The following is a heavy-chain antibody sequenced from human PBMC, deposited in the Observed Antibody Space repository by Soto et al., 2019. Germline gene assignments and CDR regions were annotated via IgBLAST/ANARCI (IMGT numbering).Heavy chain of an antibody. CDR3: ARVQPYYYDSSGYLDY. CDR1: GYPFPSSD. V-gene: IGHV1-8*01. CDR2: MNPNNGNT. Sequence: ASVKVSCKASGYPFPSSDINWVRQATGQGLEWMGWMNPNNGNTEYAQKFQGRVTITRDTSASTAYMELSSLRSEDTAVYYCARVQPYYYDSSGYLDYWGQGTLVTVSS. D-gene: IGHD3-22*01. J-gene: IGHJ4*02.